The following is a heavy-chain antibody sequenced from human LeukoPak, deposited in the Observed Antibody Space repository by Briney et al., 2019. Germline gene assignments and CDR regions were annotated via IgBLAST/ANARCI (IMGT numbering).Heavy chain of an antibody. V-gene: IGHV3-23*01. CDR2: MSGSGGST. D-gene: IGHD1-1*01. J-gene: IGHJ4*02. Sequence: GGSLRLSCAASGFTFTNYAMNWVRQAPGKGLEWVSGMSGSGGSTYYADSVRGRFAISRDNSKNALFLQMNSLRVEDTAIYYCAKGQELDDGVFDSWGQGTLVTVSS. CDR3: AKGQELDDGVFDS. CDR1: GFTFTNYA.